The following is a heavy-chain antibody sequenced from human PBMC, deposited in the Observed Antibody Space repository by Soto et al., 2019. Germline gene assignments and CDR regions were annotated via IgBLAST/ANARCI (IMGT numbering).Heavy chain of an antibody. Sequence: GGSLRLSCAASGFTFDSCVMSWVRQAPGKGLEWLSLISGSGRYTDYADSVKGRFTISRDNSKNTLYLQMNSLRVEDTAVYYCAKDSPSERMQPDYGMDVWGQGTTVTVSS. V-gene: IGHV3-23*01. CDR2: ISGSGRYT. CDR1: GFTFDSCV. CDR3: AKDSPSERMQPDYGMDV. J-gene: IGHJ6*02. D-gene: IGHD6-13*01.